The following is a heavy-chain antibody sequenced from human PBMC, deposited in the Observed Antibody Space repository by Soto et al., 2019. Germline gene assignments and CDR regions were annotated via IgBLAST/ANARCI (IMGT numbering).Heavy chain of an antibody. Sequence: SETLSLTCTVSGGPISSGDNYWIWIRQPPGKGLEWVGYIYYSRSTYYNPSLKSRVTRSVDTSKNQFSLKLSSVTAADTAVYYCARVSSPLFDPWGQGTLVPSPQ. CDR2: IYYSRST. D-gene: IGHD2-2*01. V-gene: IGHV4-30-4*01. CDR3: ARVSSPLFDP. CDR1: GGPISSGDNY. J-gene: IGHJ5*02.